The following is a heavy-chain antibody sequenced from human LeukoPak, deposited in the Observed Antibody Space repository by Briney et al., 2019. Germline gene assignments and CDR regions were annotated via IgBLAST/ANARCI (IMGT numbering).Heavy chain of an antibody. CDR3: ARDGYNAFDY. CDR1: GLTVSSNY. D-gene: IGHD1-14*01. J-gene: IGHJ4*02. V-gene: IGHV3-53*04. Sequence: GGSLRLSCAASGLTVSSNYMSWVRQAPGKGLEWVSIIYGADNTYYADSVKGRFTISRLNSKNTLYLQMHSLRPEDTAVYYCARDGYNAFDYWGQGTLVTVSS. CDR2: IYGADNT.